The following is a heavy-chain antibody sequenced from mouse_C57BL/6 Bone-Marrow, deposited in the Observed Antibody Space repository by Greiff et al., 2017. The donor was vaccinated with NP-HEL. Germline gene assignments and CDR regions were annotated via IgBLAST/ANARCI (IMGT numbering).Heavy chain of an antibody. J-gene: IGHJ1*03. CDR2: INPNNGGT. D-gene: IGHD1-1*01. CDR1: GYTFTDYN. V-gene: IGHV1-22*01. CDR3: ARGVTTVVARDWYFDV. Sequence: EVQLQQSGPELVKPGASVKMSCKASGYTFTDYNMHWVKQSHGKSLEWIGYINPNNGGTSYNQKFKGKATLTVNKSSSTAYMELRSLTSEDSAVYSCARGVTTVVARDWYFDVWGTGTTVTVSS.